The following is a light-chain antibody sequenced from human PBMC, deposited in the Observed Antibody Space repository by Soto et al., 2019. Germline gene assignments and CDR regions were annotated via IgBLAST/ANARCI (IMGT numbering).Light chain of an antibody. CDR1: SSDVGGYNY. CDR2: EVS. CDR3: SSYTSNSTHVV. Sequence: QSVLTQPASVSGFPGQSITISCTGTSSDVGGYNYVSWYQQHPGKAPKLMIYEVSNRPSGVSNRFSGSKSGNTASLTISGLQAEDEADYYCSSYTSNSTHVVFGGGTKLTVL. J-gene: IGLJ2*01. V-gene: IGLV2-14*01.